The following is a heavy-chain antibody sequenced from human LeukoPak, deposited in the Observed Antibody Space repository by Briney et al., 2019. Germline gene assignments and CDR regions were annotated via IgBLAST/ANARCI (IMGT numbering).Heavy chain of an antibody. V-gene: IGHV1-2*04. J-gene: IGHJ3*02. CDR3: ARGGEAYCSSTSCFNGGDAFDI. CDR1: GYTFTGHY. CDR2: INPNSGGT. Sequence: GASVKVSCKASGYTFTGHYMHWVRQAPGQGLEWMGWINPNSGGTNYAQKFQGWVTMTRDTSISTAYMELSRLRSDDAAVYYCARGGEAYCSSTSCFNGGDAFDIWGQGTMVTVSS. D-gene: IGHD2-2*01.